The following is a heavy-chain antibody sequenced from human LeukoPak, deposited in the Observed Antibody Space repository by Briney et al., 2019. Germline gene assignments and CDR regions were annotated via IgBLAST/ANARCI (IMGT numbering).Heavy chain of an antibody. CDR1: GFTFSSYW. CDR2: IKKGGSEK. Sequence: GGPLRLSCAASGFTFSSYWMSWVRQAPGKGLEWVANIKKGGSEKYYVDSVKGRFTSSRDNAKTSLYLQMNSLRAEDTAVYYCARDLSGVTGYAYGRGIDYWGQGTLVTVSS. J-gene: IGHJ4*02. CDR3: ARDLSGVTGYAYGRGIDY. D-gene: IGHD5-18*01. V-gene: IGHV3-7*01.